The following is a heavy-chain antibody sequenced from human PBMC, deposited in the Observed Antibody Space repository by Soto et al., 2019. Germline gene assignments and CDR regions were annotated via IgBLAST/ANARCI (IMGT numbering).Heavy chain of an antibody. J-gene: IGHJ4*02. Sequence: SETLSLTCTVSGGSISSYYWSWIRQPPGKGLEWIGYIYYSGSTNYNPSLKSRVTISVDTSKNQFSLKLSSVTAADTAVYYCARTYSSGWYDSHYFDYWGQGTLVTVSS. CDR3: ARTYSSGWYDSHYFDY. V-gene: IGHV4-59*01. CDR1: GGSISSYY. D-gene: IGHD6-19*01. CDR2: IYYSGST.